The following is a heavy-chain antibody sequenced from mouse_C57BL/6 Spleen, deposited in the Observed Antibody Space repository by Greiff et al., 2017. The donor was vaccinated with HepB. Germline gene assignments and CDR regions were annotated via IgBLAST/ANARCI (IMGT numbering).Heavy chain of an antibody. V-gene: IGHV2-6-1*01. Sequence: QVHVKQSGPGLVAPSQSLSITCTVSGFSLTSYGVHWVRQPPGKGLEWLVVIWSDGSTTYNSALKSRLSISKDNSKSQVFLKMNSLQTDDTAMYYCARQRGLPWYFDVWGTGTTVTVSS. D-gene: IGHD5-5*01. CDR3: ARQRGLPWYFDV. J-gene: IGHJ1*03. CDR2: IWSDGST. CDR1: GFSLTSYG.